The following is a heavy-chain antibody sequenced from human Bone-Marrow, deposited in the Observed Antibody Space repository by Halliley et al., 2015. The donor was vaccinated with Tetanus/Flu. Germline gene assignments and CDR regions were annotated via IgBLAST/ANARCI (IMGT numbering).Heavy chain of an antibody. D-gene: IGHD3-16*01. CDR2: IYYSGTT. V-gene: IGHV4-59*01. Sequence: GLVKPSETLSLTCTVSGASISSYYWTWIRQPPGRGLEWIGYIYYSGTTNYNPSLKSRVTISVDRSKNQFSLNLSSVTAADTAVYYCVRDLGPGDYYYGMDVWGQGP. J-gene: IGHJ6*02. CDR3: VRDLGPGDYYYGMDV. CDR1: GASISSYY.